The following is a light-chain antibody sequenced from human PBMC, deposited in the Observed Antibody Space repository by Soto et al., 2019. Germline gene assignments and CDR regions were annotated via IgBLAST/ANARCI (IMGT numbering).Light chain of an antibody. V-gene: IGKV1-16*02. CDR1: QDIRNY. CDR3: QQYNTYPVT. J-gene: IGKJ5*01. Sequence: DFQMTQSPSSLSASIGDRVTITCRASQDIRNYLAWFQQKPGKAPKSLMYAASTLQSGVPSKFSGSGSGTDLTLTISSLQPEDVATYYCQQYNTYPVTFGQGTRLEIK. CDR2: AAS.